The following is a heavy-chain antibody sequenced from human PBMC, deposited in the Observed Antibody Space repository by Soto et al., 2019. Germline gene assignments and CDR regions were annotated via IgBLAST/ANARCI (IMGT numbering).Heavy chain of an antibody. J-gene: IGHJ4*02. Sequence: SETLSLTCTVSGDSMSLYYWSWIRQPPGEGLEWIGYIYYSGSTNYNPSLKSRVTISVDTSKNQFSLKLSSVTAADAAVYYCARVGGYCSGGSCYAGYYFDYWGQGTLVTVSS. V-gene: IGHV4-59*01. CDR1: GDSMSLYY. CDR2: IYYSGST. CDR3: ARVGGYCSGGSCYAGYYFDY. D-gene: IGHD2-15*01.